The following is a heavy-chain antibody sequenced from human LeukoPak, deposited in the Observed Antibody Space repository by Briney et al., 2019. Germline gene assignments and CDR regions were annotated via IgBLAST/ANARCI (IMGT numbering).Heavy chain of an antibody. CDR1: GGSISSSSYY. V-gene: IGHV4-39*01. Sequence: SETLSLTCTVSGGSISSSSYYWGWIRRPPGKGLEWIGSIYYSGSTYYNPSLKSRVTISVDTSKNQFSLKLSSVTAADTAVYYCARTLVVAVRDAFDIWGQGTMVTVSS. CDR2: IYYSGST. CDR3: ARTLVVAVRDAFDI. D-gene: IGHD2-15*01. J-gene: IGHJ3*02.